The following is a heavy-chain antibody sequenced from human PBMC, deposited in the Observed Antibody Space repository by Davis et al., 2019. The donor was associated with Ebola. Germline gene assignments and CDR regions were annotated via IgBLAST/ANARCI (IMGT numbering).Heavy chain of an antibody. CDR3: AAPEDSDILGYYYGRDV. CDR2: IYPGGST. D-gene: IGHD3-9*01. CDR1: GFTFSRYW. V-gene: IGHV3-53*04. Sequence: PGGSLRLSCAASGFTFSRYWMSWVRQAPGKGLEWVSVIYPGGSTYYADSVKGRFTISSNNSTNMVYLQMNSLRTDDTAGYYCAAPEDSDILGYYYGRDVGAKGPRSPSP. J-gene: IGHJ6*02.